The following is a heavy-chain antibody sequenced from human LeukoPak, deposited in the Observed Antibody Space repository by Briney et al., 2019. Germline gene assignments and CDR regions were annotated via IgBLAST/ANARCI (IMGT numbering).Heavy chain of an antibody. V-gene: IGHV4-59*01. CDR2: IYYSGST. Sequence: PSGTLSLTCTVSGGSIGSYYWHWIRQPPGKGLEWIGYIYYSGSTSYNPSLKSRITMSVDTSKNRFSLKLLSVTAADTAVYYCARDPYSSGYYASFDPWGQGTLVTVSS. J-gene: IGHJ5*02. CDR1: GGSIGSYY. CDR3: ARDPYSSGYYASFDP. D-gene: IGHD6-19*01.